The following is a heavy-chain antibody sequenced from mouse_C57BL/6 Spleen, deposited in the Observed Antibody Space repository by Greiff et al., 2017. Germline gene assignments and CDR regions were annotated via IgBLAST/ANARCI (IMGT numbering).Heavy chain of an antibody. CDR3: ARKDEAWFAY. CDR2: IYPGDGDT. Sequence: QVQLQQSGPELVKPGASVKISCKASGYAFSSSWMNWVKQRPGKGLEWIGRIYPGDGDTNYNGKFKGKATLTADKSSSTAYMQLSSLTSEDSAVYFCARKDEAWFAYWGQGTLVTVSA. CDR1: GYAFSSSW. J-gene: IGHJ3*01. V-gene: IGHV1-82*01.